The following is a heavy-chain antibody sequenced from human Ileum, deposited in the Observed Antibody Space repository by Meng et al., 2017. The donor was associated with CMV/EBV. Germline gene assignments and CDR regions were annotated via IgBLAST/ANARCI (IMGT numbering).Heavy chain of an antibody. CDR3: ARGRGRYNFDY. J-gene: IGHJ4*02. CDR2: VSYDGSNK. D-gene: IGHD3-16*01. V-gene: IGHV3-30*04. CDR1: GCTFSSYA. Sequence: LSCAASGCTFSSYAMHWVRQAPGKGLEWVAVVSYDGSNKYYADSVKGRFTISRDNSKNTLYLQMNSLRAEDTAVYYCARGRGRYNFDYWGQGTLVTVSS.